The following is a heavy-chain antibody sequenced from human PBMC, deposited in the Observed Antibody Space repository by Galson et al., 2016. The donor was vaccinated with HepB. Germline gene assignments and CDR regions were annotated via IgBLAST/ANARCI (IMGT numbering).Heavy chain of an antibody. CDR2: IRHSGGRT. Sequence: SLRLSCAASGFTFSSYAMTWVRQAPGKGLEWVSGIRHSGGRTYYADSVNGRFTISRDNSKNTLYLQMNSLRAEDTAVYYCAKLEGGLTYYSMDVWGHGTTVTVSS. D-gene: IGHD2-15*01. J-gene: IGHJ6*02. CDR3: AKLEGGLTYYSMDV. V-gene: IGHV3-23*01. CDR1: GFTFSSYA.